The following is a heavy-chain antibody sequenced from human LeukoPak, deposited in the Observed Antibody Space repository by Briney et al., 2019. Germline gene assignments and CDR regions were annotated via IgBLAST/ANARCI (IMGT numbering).Heavy chain of an antibody. V-gene: IGHV1-18*01. D-gene: IGHD4-17*01. J-gene: IGHJ4*02. Sequence: ASVTVSFKASGYTFTSYGISWVRQAPGQGHERMGWISAYNGNTNYAQKLQGRVTMTTDTSTSTAYMELRSLRSDDTAVYYCARDDYGDFIDYWGQGTLVTVSS. CDR3: ARDDYGDFIDY. CDR2: ISAYNGNT. CDR1: GYTFTSYG.